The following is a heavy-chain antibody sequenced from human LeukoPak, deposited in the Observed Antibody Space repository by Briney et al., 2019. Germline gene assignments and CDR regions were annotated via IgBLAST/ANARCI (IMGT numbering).Heavy chain of an antibody. CDR3: ARDLVYSSSYDP. D-gene: IGHD6-6*01. CDR1: GGSISSYY. Sequence: SETLSLTCTVSGGSISSYYRSWIRQPPGKGLEWIGYIYYSGSTNYNPSLKSRVTISVDTSKNQFSLKLSSVTAADTAVYYCARDLVYSSSYDPWGQGTLVTVSS. V-gene: IGHV4-59*01. CDR2: IYYSGST. J-gene: IGHJ5*02.